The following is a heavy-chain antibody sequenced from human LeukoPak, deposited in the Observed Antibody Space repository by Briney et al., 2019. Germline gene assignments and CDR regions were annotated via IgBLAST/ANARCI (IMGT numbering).Heavy chain of an antibody. Sequence: GGSLRLSCAASGFTFSSYSMNWVRQAPGKGLEWVSSISSSSSYIYYADSVKGRFTISRDNAKNSLYLQMNSLRAEDTAVYYCARGLGIRILLDVWGKGTTLTVSS. V-gene: IGHV3-21*01. D-gene: IGHD1-26*01. CDR3: ARGLGIRILLDV. J-gene: IGHJ6*04. CDR2: ISSSSSYI. CDR1: GFTFSSYS.